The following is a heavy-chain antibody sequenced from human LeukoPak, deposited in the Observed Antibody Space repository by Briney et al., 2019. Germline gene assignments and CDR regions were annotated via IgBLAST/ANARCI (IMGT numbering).Heavy chain of an antibody. CDR3: ARDAPRFSYGGQGDY. J-gene: IGHJ4*02. D-gene: IGHD4-23*01. CDR2: INPNSGGT. Sequence: ASVKVSCKASGYTFTGYYMHWVRQAPGQGPEWMGWINPNSGGTNYAQKFQGRVTMTRDTSISTAYMELSRLRSDDTAVYYCARDAPRFSYGGQGDYWGQGTLVTVSS. V-gene: IGHV1-2*02. CDR1: GYTFTGYY.